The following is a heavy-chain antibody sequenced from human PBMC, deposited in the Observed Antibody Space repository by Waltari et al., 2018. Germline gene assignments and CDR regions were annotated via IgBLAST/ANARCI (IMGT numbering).Heavy chain of an antibody. CDR1: GYSISSGYY. CDR3: ARGSATVTTFDY. D-gene: IGHD4-17*01. J-gene: IGHJ4*02. V-gene: IGHV4-38-2*02. CDR2: IYHSGST. Sequence: QVQLQESGPGLVKPSETLSLTCTVSGYSISSGYYWGWIRQPPGKGLEWIGSIYHSGSTYYNPSLKSRVTISVDTSKNQFSLKLSPVTAADTAVYYCARGSATVTTFDYWGQGTLVTVSS.